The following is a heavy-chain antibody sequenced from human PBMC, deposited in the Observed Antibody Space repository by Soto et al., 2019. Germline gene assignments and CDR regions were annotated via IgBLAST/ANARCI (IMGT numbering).Heavy chain of an antibody. Sequence: GGSLRLSCAASGFTFSSYAMSWVRQAPGKGLEWVSAISGSGGSTYYADSVKGRFTISRDNSKNTLYLQMNSLRAEDTAVYYCAKSGYQALLVGELLYRFYLVDWGKGITVSDFS. CDR2: ISGSGGST. CDR1: GFTFSSYA. J-gene: IGHJ6*03. V-gene: IGHV3-23*01. D-gene: IGHD3-10*01. CDR3: AKSGYQALLVGELLYRFYLVD.